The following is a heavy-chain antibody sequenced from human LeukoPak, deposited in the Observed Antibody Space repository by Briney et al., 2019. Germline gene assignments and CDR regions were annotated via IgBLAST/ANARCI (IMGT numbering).Heavy chain of an antibody. Sequence: SETLSLTCSVSGASTSHFYWNWIRQPPGKGLEWIGYMHNSGSSKHSPSLKSRVTISIDTSKNLFSVQLTSVTAADTAIYYCARSAEWLRNAFDIWGQGTMVSVSS. CDR2: MHNSGSS. CDR1: GASTSHFY. V-gene: IGHV4-59*01. J-gene: IGHJ3*02. D-gene: IGHD5-12*01. CDR3: ARSAEWLRNAFDI.